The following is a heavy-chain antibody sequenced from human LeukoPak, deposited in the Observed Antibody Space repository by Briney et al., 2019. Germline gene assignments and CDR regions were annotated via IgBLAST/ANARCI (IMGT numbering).Heavy chain of an antibody. CDR3: ARRGREGAFDI. V-gene: IGHV3-33*01. Sequence: PGGSLRLSCAASGFIFNSYGMHWVRQAPGKGLEWVTVIRYDGSYKHYADSVKGRFTISRDNAKNSLYLQMNSLRAEDTAVYYCARRGREGAFDIWGQGTMVTVSS. D-gene: IGHD1-26*01. CDR1: GFIFNSYG. CDR2: IRYDGSYK. J-gene: IGHJ3*02.